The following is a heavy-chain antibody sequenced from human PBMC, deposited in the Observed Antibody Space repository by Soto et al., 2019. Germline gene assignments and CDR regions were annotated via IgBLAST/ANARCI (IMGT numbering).Heavy chain of an antibody. J-gene: IGHJ6*02. CDR1: GFTFRAYS. CDR2: ISSGSRTI. CDR3: ARTERDFYGMDV. Sequence: GGSLRLSCAASGFTFRAYSMNWVRQAPGKGLEWISYISSGSRTIYYADSVKGRCTISRDNAKNSFFLQMNSLRVGDTAVYYCARTERDFYGMDVWGQGTTVTVSS. V-gene: IGHV3-48*01.